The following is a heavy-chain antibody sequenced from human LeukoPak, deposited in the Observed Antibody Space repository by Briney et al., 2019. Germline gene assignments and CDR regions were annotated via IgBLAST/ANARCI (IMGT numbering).Heavy chain of an antibody. V-gene: IGHV4-34*01. CDR1: GGSYSGYY. CDR3: ARADYDFWSGYYTSSYFGY. Sequence: SETLSLTCAVYGGSYSGYYWSWIRQPPGKGLEWIGEINHSGSTNYNPSLKSRVTISVDTSKNQFSLKLNSVTAADTAVYYCARADYDFWSGYYTSSYFGYWGQGTLVTVSS. CDR2: INHSGST. J-gene: IGHJ4*02. D-gene: IGHD3-3*01.